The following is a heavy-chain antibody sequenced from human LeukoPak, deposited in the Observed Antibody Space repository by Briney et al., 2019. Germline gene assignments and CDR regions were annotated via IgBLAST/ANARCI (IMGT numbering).Heavy chain of an antibody. V-gene: IGHV4-59*12. J-gene: IGHJ4*02. CDR1: GGSINNFY. CDR3: ARADFAGYYNAIWDY. CDR2: IYYSGST. Sequence: PSETLSLTCTVSGGSINNFYWSWIRQPPGKGLEWIGFIYYSGSTNYNPSLKSRVTISVDTSKNQFSLKLSSVTAADTAVYYCARADFAGYYNAIWDYWGQGTLVTVSS. D-gene: IGHD3-9*01.